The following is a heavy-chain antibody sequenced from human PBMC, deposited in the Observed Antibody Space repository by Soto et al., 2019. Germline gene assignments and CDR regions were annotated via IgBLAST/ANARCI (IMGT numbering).Heavy chain of an antibody. CDR2: IFWDDDK. CDR1: GFSLSTSGLA. CDR3: ARIFDFWSGYYFSY. V-gene: IGHV2-5*02. J-gene: IGHJ4*02. Sequence: SGPTLVNPTQTLTLTCTFSGFSLSTSGLAVGGIRRAPRKAPEWLAFIFWDDDKRYSPSLENRLTITKDTSKNQVVLTMTNMEPVDTATYYCARIFDFWSGYYFSYWGRGTMVTV. D-gene: IGHD3-3*01.